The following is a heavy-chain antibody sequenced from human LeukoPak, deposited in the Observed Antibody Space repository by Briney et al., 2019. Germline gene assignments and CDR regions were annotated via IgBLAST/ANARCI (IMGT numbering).Heavy chain of an antibody. D-gene: IGHD3-10*01. J-gene: IGHJ4*02. CDR3: ARSTARTRYYYGSGSYYPDY. Sequence: PGGSLRLSCAASGFTFSSHSMKWVRQAPGKGLEWASSISSSSSYIYYADSVKGRFTISRDNAKNSLYLQMNSLRAEDTAVYYCARSTARTRYYYGSGSYYPDYWGQGTLVTVSS. V-gene: IGHV3-21*01. CDR2: ISSSSSYI. CDR1: GFTFSSHS.